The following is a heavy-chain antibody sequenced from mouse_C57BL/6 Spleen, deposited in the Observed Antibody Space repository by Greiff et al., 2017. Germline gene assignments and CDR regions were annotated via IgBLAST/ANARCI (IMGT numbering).Heavy chain of an antibody. CDR1: CYSITSGYY. D-gene: IGHD2-4*01. CDR3: AREGDYAPDY. J-gene: IGHJ2*01. V-gene: IGHV3-6*01. Sequence: EVQPQQSGPGLVKPSQSLSLTCPVTCYSITSGYYWHWIRQFPRNKLEWMGYISYDGSNNYNPSLKNRISITRDTSKNQFFLTLNSVTTEDTAKYYCAREGDYAPDYWGQGTTLTVSA. CDR2: ISYDGSN.